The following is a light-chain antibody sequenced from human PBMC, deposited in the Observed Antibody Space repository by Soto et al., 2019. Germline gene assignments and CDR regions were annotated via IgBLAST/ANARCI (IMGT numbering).Light chain of an antibody. J-gene: IGLJ1*01. V-gene: IGLV2-18*02. Sequence: HSVLTQPPSVSGSPGQSVTFSCTGTSSDVGSSNGVSWYQQPPGTAPKLMIYDVSNRPSGVPDRFSGSKSGNTASLTISGLQAEDEADYYCSSYTSTSTYVFGTGTKVTVL. CDR2: DVS. CDR1: SSDVGSSNG. CDR3: SSYTSTSTYV.